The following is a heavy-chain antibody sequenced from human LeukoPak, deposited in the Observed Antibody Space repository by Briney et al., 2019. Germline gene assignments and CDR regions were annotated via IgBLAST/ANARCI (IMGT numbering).Heavy chain of an antibody. Sequence: SETLSLTCTVSGGSISSYYWSWIRQPPGKGLEWIGYIYYSGSTDYNPCLKSRVTISGDTPKNQFSLKLSSVTAADTAVYYCARLVSGSYPDYWGPGTLVTVSS. CDR2: IYYSGST. V-gene: IGHV4-59*08. D-gene: IGHD1-26*01. CDR1: GGSISSYY. J-gene: IGHJ4*02. CDR3: ARLVSGSYPDY.